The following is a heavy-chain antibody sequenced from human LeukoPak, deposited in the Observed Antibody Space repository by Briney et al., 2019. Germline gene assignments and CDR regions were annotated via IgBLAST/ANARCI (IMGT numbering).Heavy chain of an antibody. CDR1: GFTFSNAW. D-gene: IGHD3-10*01. CDR2: IKSKTDGGTT. J-gene: IGHJ4*02. CDR3: TTRKNGYYYGSGSYSYYFDY. Sequence: GGSLRLSCAASGFTFSNAWMSWVRQAPGKGLEWVGRIKSKTDGGTTDYAAPVKGRFTISRDDSKNTLYLQMNSLKTEDTAVYYCTTRKNGYYYGSGSYSYYFDYWGQGTLVTVSS. V-gene: IGHV3-15*01.